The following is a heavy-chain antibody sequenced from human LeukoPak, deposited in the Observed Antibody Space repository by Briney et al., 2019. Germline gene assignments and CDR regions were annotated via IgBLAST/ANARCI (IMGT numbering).Heavy chain of an antibody. CDR3: ARDGLLAAASSDY. D-gene: IGHD6-13*01. J-gene: IGHJ4*02. CDR2: ISSSGSTI. CDR1: GFTFSDYY. Sequence: VGSLRLSCAASGFTFSDYYMSWIRQAPGKGLEWVSYISSSGSTIYYADSVKGRFTISRDNAKNSLYLQMSSLRAEDTAVYYCARDGLLAAASSDYWGQGTLVTVSS. V-gene: IGHV3-11*04.